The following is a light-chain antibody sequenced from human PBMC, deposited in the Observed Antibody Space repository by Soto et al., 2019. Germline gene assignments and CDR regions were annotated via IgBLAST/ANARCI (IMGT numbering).Light chain of an antibody. CDR2: TDD. V-gene: IGLV1-44*01. J-gene: IGLJ3*02. CDR3: AGWDDSLYGVV. Sequence: QSVLTQPPSASGTPGQRVTISCSGSSSNIGKNTVNWYQQVPGTAPKLLIYTDDQRPSGVPDRFSGSKSGTSASLAISGLQSEDEADYYCAGWDDSLYGVVFGGGTKVTVL. CDR1: SSNIGKNT.